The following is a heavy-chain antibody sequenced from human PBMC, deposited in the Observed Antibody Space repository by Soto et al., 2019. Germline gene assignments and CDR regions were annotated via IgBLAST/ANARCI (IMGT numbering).Heavy chain of an antibody. J-gene: IGHJ4*02. Sequence: SQTLSLTCTVSGGSIISSSYYWGLIPQPPGKGLEWIGSIYYRGSTYYNPSLESRVSVSIDTSKNRLSLKLTSVTAADTAVYFCARGEQYSGRIFGYWGQGTLVTVSS. CDR2: IYYRGST. CDR1: GGSIISSSYY. D-gene: IGHD1-26*01. CDR3: ARGEQYSGRIFGY. V-gene: IGHV4-39*01.